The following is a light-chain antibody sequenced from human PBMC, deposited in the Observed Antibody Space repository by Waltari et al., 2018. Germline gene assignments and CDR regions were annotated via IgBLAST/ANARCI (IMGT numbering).Light chain of an antibody. V-gene: IGKV3D-15*01. CDR3: QQYNDWPYT. CDR2: GAF. J-gene: IGKJ2*01. Sequence: EIVMTQSPAPLSVSPGERATLSCRASQSVNTKLTWYQQKPGQAPRLLIYGAFTRATGIPARFSGSGSGTEFTLTISSLQSEDFAIYYCQQYNDWPYTFAQGTKLEIK. CDR1: QSVNTK.